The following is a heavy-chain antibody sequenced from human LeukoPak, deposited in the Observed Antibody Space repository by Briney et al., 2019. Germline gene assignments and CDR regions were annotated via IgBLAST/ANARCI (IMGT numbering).Heavy chain of an antibody. V-gene: IGHV4-34*01. CDR1: GGSFSGYY. CDR2: INHSGST. CDR3: ARGKAARQAWFDP. Sequence: SETLSLTCAVYGGSFSGYYWNWIRQPPGKGLEWIGEINHSGSTNYNPSLKSRVTISVDTSKNQFSLKLSSVTAADTAVYYCARGKAARQAWFDPWGQGTLVTVSS. J-gene: IGHJ5*02. D-gene: IGHD6-6*01.